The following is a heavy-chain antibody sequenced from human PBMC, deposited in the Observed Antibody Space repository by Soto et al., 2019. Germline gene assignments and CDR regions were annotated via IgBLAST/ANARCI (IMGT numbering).Heavy chain of an antibody. V-gene: IGHV1-69*05. CDR2: IIPIFGTA. J-gene: IGHJ4*02. CDR1: GGTFSSYA. D-gene: IGHD3-22*01. CDR3: ARDHPYYYDSSGYVD. Sequence: SVKVSCKASGGTFSSYAISWVRQAPGQGLEWMGGIIPIFGTANYAQKLQGRVTMTTDTSTSTAYMELRSLRSDDTAVYYCARDHPYYYDSSGYVDWGQGTLVTVSS.